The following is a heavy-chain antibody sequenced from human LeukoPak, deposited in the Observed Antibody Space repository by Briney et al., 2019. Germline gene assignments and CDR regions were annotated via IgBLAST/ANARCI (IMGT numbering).Heavy chain of an antibody. CDR3: ARDLKQFGGWLDY. CDR1: GYSFTNYA. Sequence: ASVKVSCKASGYSFTNYAIHWVCQAPGQRLEWMGWITVGKGNTKYSQKFQDRVTITRDTSANTVYMELSSLRSEDTAVYYCARDLKQFGGWLDYWGQGTLVTVSS. CDR2: ITVGKGNT. D-gene: IGHD6-19*01. J-gene: IGHJ4*02. V-gene: IGHV1-3*01.